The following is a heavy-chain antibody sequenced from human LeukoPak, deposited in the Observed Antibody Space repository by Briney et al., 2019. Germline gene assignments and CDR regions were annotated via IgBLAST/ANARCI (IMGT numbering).Heavy chain of an antibody. J-gene: IGHJ5*02. CDR3: ARERYSSSWYWFDP. V-gene: IGHV1-18*01. CDR2: ISAYNGNT. Sequence: GASVKVSCKASGYTFTSYGISWVRQAPGQGLEWMGWISAYNGNTNYAQKLQGRVTKTTDTSTSTAYMELRSLRSDDTAVYYCARERYSSSWYWFDPWGQGTLVTVSS. CDR1: GYTFTSYG. D-gene: IGHD6-13*01.